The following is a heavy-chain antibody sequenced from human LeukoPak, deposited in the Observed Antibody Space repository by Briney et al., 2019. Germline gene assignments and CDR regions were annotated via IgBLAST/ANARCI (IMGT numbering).Heavy chain of an antibody. CDR2: ISYEGNDK. J-gene: IGHJ6*03. D-gene: IGHD3-3*01. V-gene: IGHV3-30*04. CDR3: ARDSPSGMYYDFWSGYYTPYYYYYYMDV. Sequence: GGSLRLSCAASGFTFSNYAMHWVRQAPGKGLEWVALISYEGNDKNYADSVKGRFTISRDNAKNSLYLQMNSLRAEDTAVYYCARDSPSGMYYDFWSGYYTPYYYYYYMDVWGKGTTVTVSS. CDR1: GFTFSNYA.